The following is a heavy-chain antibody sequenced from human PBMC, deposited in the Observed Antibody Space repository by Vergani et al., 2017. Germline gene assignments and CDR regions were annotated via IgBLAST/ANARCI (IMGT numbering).Heavy chain of an antibody. CDR2: IIPILGIA. CDR1: GGTFSSYT. J-gene: IGHJ4*02. Sequence: QVQLVQSGAEVKKPGSSVKVSCKASGGTFSSYTISWVRQAPGQGLEWMGRIIPILGIANYAQKFQGRVTITADKSTSTAYMELSSLRSEDTAVYYCARERGGTTVTTSYLDYWGQGTLVTVSS. CDR3: ARERGGTTVTTSYLDY. V-gene: IGHV1-69*08. D-gene: IGHD4-17*01.